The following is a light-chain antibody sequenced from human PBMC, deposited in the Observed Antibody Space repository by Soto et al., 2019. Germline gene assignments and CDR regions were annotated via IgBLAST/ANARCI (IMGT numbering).Light chain of an antibody. J-gene: IGLJ1*01. V-gene: IGLV2-14*03. Sequence: QSVLTQPASLSGSPGQSITISCTGTISDVGGYNFVSWYQQYPGKAPKLMICDVSNRPSGVSNRFSGSKSGNTASLTISGLQAEDEADYYCSSFTGSNYVFGTGT. CDR3: SSFTGSNYV. CDR2: DVS. CDR1: ISDVGGYNF.